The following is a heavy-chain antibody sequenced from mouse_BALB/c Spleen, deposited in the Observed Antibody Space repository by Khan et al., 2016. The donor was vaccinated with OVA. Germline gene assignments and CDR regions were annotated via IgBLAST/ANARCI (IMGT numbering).Heavy chain of an antibody. Sequence: QVQLQQSGAELVRPGVSVKLSCKGSGYTFTDFAMHWVMQSHAKSLEWIGVISTYYGDATYNQKFKGKATMTVDKSSSTAYMELARLTSDDSAIYYCARGSGNSRFAYWGQGTLVTVSA. J-gene: IGHJ3*01. CDR3: ARGSGNSRFAY. V-gene: IGHV1S137*01. CDR1: GYTFTDFA. CDR2: ISTYYGDA. D-gene: IGHD1-3*01.